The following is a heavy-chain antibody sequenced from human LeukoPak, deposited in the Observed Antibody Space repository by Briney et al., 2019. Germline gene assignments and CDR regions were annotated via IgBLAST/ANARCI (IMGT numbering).Heavy chain of an antibody. CDR3: VALKRFRELSATAGLFY. V-gene: IGHV3-23*01. J-gene: IGHJ4*02. CDR1: GFTFSTYA. D-gene: IGHD3-10*01. Sequence: QSGGSLRLSCVASGFTFSTYAVSWVRQAPGKGLESVSSIASSDGSTYYADSVKGRFTISRDNSKNTLYLQMNSLRVEDTALYYCVALKRFRELSATAGLFYWGQGTLVTVSS. CDR2: IASSDGST.